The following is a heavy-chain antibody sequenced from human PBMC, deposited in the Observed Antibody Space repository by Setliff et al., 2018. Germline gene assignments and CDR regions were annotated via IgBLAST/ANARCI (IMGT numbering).Heavy chain of an antibody. CDR1: GYTFSESI. D-gene: IGHD2-8*01. Sequence: ASVKVSCKASGYTFSESIVSWVRQAPGQGLEWMGWIAVYTGKTYSAQKFQGRLTMTTDKSTNMAYLDLRGPRLDDTAIYFCLRLVRYCSRTACQRTSGDEVWGQGTLVTVSS. V-gene: IGHV1-18*01. CDR3: LRLVRYCSRTACQRTSGDEV. CDR2: IAVYTGKT. J-gene: IGHJ4*01.